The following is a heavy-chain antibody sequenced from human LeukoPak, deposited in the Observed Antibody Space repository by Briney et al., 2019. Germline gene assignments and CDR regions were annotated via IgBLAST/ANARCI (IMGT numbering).Heavy chain of an antibody. D-gene: IGHD3-10*01. V-gene: IGHV4-59*01. CDR3: ASGWFGEAYFDY. CDR2: IYYSGST. J-gene: IGHJ4*02. CDR1: GGSISSYY. Sequence: SETLSLTCTVSGGSISSYYWSWIRQPPGKGLEWIGYIYYSGSTNYNPSLKSRVTISVDTSKNQFSLKLSSVTAADTAVYYCASGWFGEAYFDYWGQGTLVTASS.